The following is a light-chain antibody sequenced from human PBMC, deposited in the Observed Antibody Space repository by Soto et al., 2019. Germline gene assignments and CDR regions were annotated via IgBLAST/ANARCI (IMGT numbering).Light chain of an antibody. Sequence: SVLSQPGSVSRSRGQSITISCTGTSSDVGSYNLVSWYQQHPGKAPKLMIYEGSKRPSGVSNRFSGSKSGNTASLTISGLQAEDEADYYCCSYAGSSTFVLGTGTKVTVL. CDR2: EGS. CDR1: SSDVGSYNL. J-gene: IGLJ1*01. CDR3: CSYAGSSTFV. V-gene: IGLV2-23*01.